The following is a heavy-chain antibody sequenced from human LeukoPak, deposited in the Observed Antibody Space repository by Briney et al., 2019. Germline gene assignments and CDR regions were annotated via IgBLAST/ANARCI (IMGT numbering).Heavy chain of an antibody. CDR1: GFTFSSYW. V-gene: IGHV3-74*01. D-gene: IGHD4-23*01. J-gene: IGHJ4*02. CDR3: ARVGDYGGNPYYFDY. CDR2: INSDGSST. Sequence: PGGSLRLSCAAPGFTFSSYWMHWVRQAPGKGLVWVSRINSDGSSTSYADSVKGRFTISRDNAKNTLYLQMNSLRAEDTAVYYCARVGDYGGNPYYFDYWGQGTLVTVSS.